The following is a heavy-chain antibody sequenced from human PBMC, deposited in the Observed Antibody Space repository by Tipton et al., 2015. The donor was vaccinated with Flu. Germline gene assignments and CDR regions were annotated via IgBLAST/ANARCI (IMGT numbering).Heavy chain of an antibody. CDR2: IYYSGST. J-gene: IGHJ4*02. CDR3: AREVDSSGYYPFDY. Sequence: TLSLTCTVSGGSISSYYWSWIRQPPGKGLEWIGYIYYSGSTNYNPSLKSRVTISVDTSKNQFSLKLSSVTAADTAVYYCAREVDSSGYYPFDYWGQGTLVTVSS. V-gene: IGHV4-59*01. CDR1: GGSISSYY. D-gene: IGHD3-22*01.